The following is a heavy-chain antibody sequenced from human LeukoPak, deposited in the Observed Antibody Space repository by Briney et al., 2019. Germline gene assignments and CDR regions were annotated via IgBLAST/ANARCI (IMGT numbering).Heavy chain of an antibody. CDR1: GFTFDDYG. Sequence: GGSLRLSCAASGFTFDDYGMSWVRHAPGKGLEWVSGINWNGGSTGYADSVKGRFTISRDNAKNSLYLQMNSLRAEDTALYHCARGRCSSTSCVLDYWGQGTLVTVSS. V-gene: IGHV3-20*01. J-gene: IGHJ4*02. CDR2: INWNGGST. D-gene: IGHD2-2*01. CDR3: ARGRCSSTSCVLDY.